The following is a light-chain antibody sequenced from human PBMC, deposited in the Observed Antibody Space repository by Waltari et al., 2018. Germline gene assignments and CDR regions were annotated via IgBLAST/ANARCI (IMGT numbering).Light chain of an antibody. J-gene: IGKJ1*01. CDR3: YSPWT. Sequence: DIVMTQSPLSLPVTPGEPASISCRSSQSLLHSNGYNYLDWYLQKPGQSPQLLIYLGSNRASGVPDRFSGSGSGTDFTLKISRVEAEDVGVYYCYSPWTFGQGTKVEIK. CDR2: LGS. V-gene: IGKV2-28*01. CDR1: QSLLHSNGYNY.